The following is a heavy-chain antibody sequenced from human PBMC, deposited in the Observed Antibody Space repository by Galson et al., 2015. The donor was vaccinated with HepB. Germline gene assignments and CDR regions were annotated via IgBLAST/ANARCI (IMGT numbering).Heavy chain of an antibody. CDR1: GSNFTSYW. V-gene: IGHV5-51*03. Sequence: QSGAEVTKPGDSLKISCKGSGSNFTSYWIGWVRQMPGKGLEWMGITYPGDSDTRYSPSFQGQVTISADKSINIAYLQWSSLKASDTAMYYCATLGHRSFGEVLWGQGTLVTVSS. CDR3: ATLGHRSFGEVL. D-gene: IGHD3-10*01. CDR2: TYPGDSDT. J-gene: IGHJ4*02.